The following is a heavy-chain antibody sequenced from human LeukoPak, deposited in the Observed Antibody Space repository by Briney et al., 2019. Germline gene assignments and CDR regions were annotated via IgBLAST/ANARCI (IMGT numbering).Heavy chain of an antibody. D-gene: IGHD3-10*01. CDR3: ARESSITMVRGVMGWFDP. CDR1: GGSISSGSYY. J-gene: IGHJ5*02. CDR2: IYTSGST. Sequence: ASETLSLTCTVSGGSISSGSYYWSWIRQPARKGLEWIGRIYTSGSTNYNPSLKSRVTISVDTSKNQFSLKLSSVTAADTAVYYCARESSITMVRGVMGWFDPWGQGTLVTVSS. V-gene: IGHV4-61*02.